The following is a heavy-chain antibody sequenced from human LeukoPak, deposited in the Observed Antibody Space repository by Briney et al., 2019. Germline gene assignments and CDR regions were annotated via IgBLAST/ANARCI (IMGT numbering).Heavy chain of an antibody. CDR3: ARGGPPGYYYDYYMDV. J-gene: IGHJ6*03. Sequence: SETLSLTCTVSGGSISSYYWSWIRQTPGKGLEWIGYIYYSGSTNFNPSLKSRVTISVDTSKNQFSLKMSSVTAADTAVYFCARGGPPGYYYDYYMDVWGKGTTVTISS. CDR2: IYYSGST. CDR1: GGSISSYY. V-gene: IGHV4-59*01.